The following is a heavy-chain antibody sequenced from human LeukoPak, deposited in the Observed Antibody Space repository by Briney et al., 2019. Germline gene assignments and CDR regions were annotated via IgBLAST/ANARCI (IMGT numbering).Heavy chain of an antibody. D-gene: IGHD3-16*02. CDR3: AKDPNQKEVATTLYDYVWGSYRYRPLYYFDY. V-gene: IGHV3-74*01. CDR2: INSDGSST. J-gene: IGHJ4*02. Sequence: PGGSLRLSCAASGFTFSSYWMHWVRQAPGKGLVWVSRINSDGSSTSYADSVKGRFTISRDNSKNTLYLQMNSLRAGDTAVYYCAKDPNQKEVATTLYDYVWGSYRYRPLYYFDYWGQGTLVTVSS. CDR1: GFTFSSYW.